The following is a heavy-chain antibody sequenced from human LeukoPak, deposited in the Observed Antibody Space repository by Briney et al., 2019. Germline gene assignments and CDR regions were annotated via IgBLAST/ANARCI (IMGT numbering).Heavy chain of an antibody. D-gene: IGHD3-16*01. CDR2: IRGNGET. CDR1: GLSFSSFA. V-gene: IGHV3-23*01. Sequence: GGSLRLSCAATGLSFSSFAMSWVRQGPARGLEWVSSIRGNGETFYEDSVKGRLTLSSDSFRNTVYFQLNNLRVEDTAIYYCARASWVSSTDAVRWGQGTRVTVSS. CDR3: ARASWVSSTDAVR. J-gene: IGHJ4*02.